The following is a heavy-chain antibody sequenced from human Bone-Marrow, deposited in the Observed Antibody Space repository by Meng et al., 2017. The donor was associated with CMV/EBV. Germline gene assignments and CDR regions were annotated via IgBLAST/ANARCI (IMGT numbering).Heavy chain of an antibody. Sequence: ASVKVSCKASGYTFTSYDINWVRQATGQGLEWMGWMNPNSGNTGYAQKFQGRVTMTRNTSISTAYMELSSLRSDDTAVYYCARDIGEGLGSGWPWHYYGMDVWGQGTTVTVSS. V-gene: IGHV1-8*01. D-gene: IGHD6-19*01. J-gene: IGHJ6*02. CDR2: MNPNSGNT. CDR3: ARDIGEGLGSGWPWHYYGMDV. CDR1: GYTFTSYD.